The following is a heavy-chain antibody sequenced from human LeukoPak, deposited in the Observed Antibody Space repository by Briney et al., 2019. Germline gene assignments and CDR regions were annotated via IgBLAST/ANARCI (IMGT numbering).Heavy chain of an antibody. J-gene: IGHJ3*02. D-gene: IGHD3-22*01. V-gene: IGHV4-39*01. Sequence: SETLSLTCTVSGGSISSSSYYWGWIRQPPGKGLEWIGSIYYSGSTYYNPSLKSRVTISVDTSKNQFSLKLSSVTAADTAVYYCARPGRGSSGYDDDAFDIWGQGTMVTVSS. CDR1: GGSISSSSYY. CDR2: IYYSGST. CDR3: ARPGRGSSGYDDDAFDI.